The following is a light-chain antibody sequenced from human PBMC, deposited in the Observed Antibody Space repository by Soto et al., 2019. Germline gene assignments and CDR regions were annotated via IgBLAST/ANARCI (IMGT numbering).Light chain of an antibody. J-gene: IGKJ1*01. CDR1: QSVSSN. CDR3: QHYHNWPPWT. V-gene: IGKV3-15*01. CDR2: RAS. Sequence: EIVMTQSPATLSVSPGERATISCRASQSVSSNLAWYQQKPGKAPRLLIYRASTRATGIPARFSGSGSGTDFTLPITSRQSEDCAVYYCQHYHNWPPWTFGQGTKVEIK.